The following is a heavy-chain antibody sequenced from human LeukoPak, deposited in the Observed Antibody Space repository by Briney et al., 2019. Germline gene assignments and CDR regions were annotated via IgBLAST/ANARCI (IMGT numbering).Heavy chain of an antibody. J-gene: IGHJ4*02. Sequence: SETLSLTCTISGDSINSYHWSWLRQPPGSKLEWIGYFYYSGATNYNPSLKSRVTMSLDTSKNQFSLKLSSVTAADTAVYYCVRLTRGRLAYSGYDYAPGFFDYWGQGTLVTVSS. V-gene: IGHV4-59*08. CDR3: VRLTRGRLAYSGYDYAPGFFDY. CDR1: GDSINSYH. D-gene: IGHD5-12*01. CDR2: FYYSGAT.